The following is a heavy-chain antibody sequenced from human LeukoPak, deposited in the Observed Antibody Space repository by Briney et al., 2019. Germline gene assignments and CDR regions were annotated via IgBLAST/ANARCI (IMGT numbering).Heavy chain of an antibody. CDR1: GYTFTDYY. J-gene: IGHJ4*02. CDR2: INPKSGVT. CDR3: ASRDGPQGAFDY. D-gene: IGHD5-24*01. Sequence: ASVTVSCKASGYTFTDYYVHWVRQAPGQGLEWMGWINPKSGVTNYAQRFQGRVTMTRDTSISTVYMELSRLTSDDTAVYYCASRDGPQGAFDYWGQGTLVTVSS. V-gene: IGHV1-2*02.